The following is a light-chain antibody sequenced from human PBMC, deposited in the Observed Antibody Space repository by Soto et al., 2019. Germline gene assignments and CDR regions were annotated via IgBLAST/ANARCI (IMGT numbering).Light chain of an antibody. CDR2: DAS. Sequence: EIVLTQSPATLSLSPGERATLSCRASQSVSSYFAWYQQKPGQAPRLLIYDASNRATGIPARFSGSGSGTDFTLTISSLVPEDFAVYYCQQRSNWPPYTFGQGTKLEIK. CDR1: QSVSSY. J-gene: IGKJ2*01. V-gene: IGKV3-11*01. CDR3: QQRSNWPPYT.